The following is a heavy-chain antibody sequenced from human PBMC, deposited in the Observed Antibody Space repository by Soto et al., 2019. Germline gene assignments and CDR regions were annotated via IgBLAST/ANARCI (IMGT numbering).Heavy chain of an antibody. J-gene: IGHJ4*02. Sequence: PGGSLRLSCAASGFTFSSDWMHWVRQAPGKGLVWVSRINTDGSGTTYADSVKGRFTISRDNSKNTLYLQMNSLRAEDTAVYYCAKDGGYAYYDSSGYYFGYWGQGTLVTVSS. V-gene: IGHV3-74*01. D-gene: IGHD3-22*01. CDR2: INTDGSGT. CDR1: GFTFSSDW. CDR3: AKDGGYAYYDSSGYYFGY.